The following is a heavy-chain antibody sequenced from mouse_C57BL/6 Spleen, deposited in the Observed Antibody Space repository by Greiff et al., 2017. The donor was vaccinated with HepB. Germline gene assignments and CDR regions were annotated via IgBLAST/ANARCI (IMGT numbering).Heavy chain of an antibody. CDR2: IDPNSGGT. CDR1: GYTFTSYW. V-gene: IGHV1-72*01. D-gene: IGHD1-1*01. CDR3: ARETTVPATPTRYFDV. Sequence: QVHVKQPGAELVKPGASVKLSCKASGYTFTSYWMHWVKQRPGRGLEWIGRIDPNSGGTKYNEKFKSKATLTVDKPSSTAYMQLSSLTSEDSAVYYCARETTVPATPTRYFDVWGTGTTVTVSS. J-gene: IGHJ1*03.